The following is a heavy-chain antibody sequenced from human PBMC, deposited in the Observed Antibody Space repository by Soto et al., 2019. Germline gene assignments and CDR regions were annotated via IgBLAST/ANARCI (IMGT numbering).Heavy chain of an antibody. CDR2: IYYSGST. CDR3: ARADSYASSYYFDF. Sequence: SETLSLTCTVSGGSVSSGSYYWSWIRQPPGKGLEWIGFIYYSGSTSYYPSFKSRVTISLDTSRNQFSLKLSSVTAADTAVYYCARADSYASSYYFDFWGPGTLVTVSS. CDR1: GGSVSSGSYY. D-gene: IGHD6-6*01. J-gene: IGHJ4*02. V-gene: IGHV4-61*01.